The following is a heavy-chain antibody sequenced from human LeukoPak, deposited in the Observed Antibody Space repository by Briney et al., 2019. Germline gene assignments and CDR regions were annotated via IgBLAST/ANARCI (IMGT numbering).Heavy chain of an antibody. CDR1: VXTFSTYE. Sequence: GGSLRLSCAASVXTFSTYEVNWVRQAPGKGLEWISFITSSARPISYADSVKGRFTISRDNARNSLYLQMNSLTPEDTAIYYCARCPYSGRSFDIWGQGTMVTVSS. V-gene: IGHV3-48*03. CDR3: ARCPYSGRSFDI. CDR2: ITSSARPI. D-gene: IGHD1-26*01. J-gene: IGHJ3*02.